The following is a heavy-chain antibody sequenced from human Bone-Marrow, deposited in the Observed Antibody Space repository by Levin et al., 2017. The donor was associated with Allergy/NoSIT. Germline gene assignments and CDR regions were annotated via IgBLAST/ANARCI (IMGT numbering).Heavy chain of an antibody. J-gene: IGHJ5*02. D-gene: IGHD3-16*01. CDR1: GGSFSGYH. CDR2: INHSGST. CDR3: AGGHCIMTDCYTPDWFDP. V-gene: IGHV4-34*01. Sequence: NPGGSLRLSCAVDGGSFSGYHWSWIRQSPVKGLEWIGEINHSGSTNYNPSLRRRVTISIDTSKKQFSLKLTSVTDADTAFYYCAGGHCIMTDCYTPDWFDPWGRGTLVTVSS.